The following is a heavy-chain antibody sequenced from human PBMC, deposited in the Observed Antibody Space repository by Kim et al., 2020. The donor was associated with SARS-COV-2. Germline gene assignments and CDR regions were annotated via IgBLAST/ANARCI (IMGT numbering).Heavy chain of an antibody. J-gene: IGHJ4*02. Sequence: GGSLRLSCAASGFTFSSYGMHWVRQAPGKGLEWVAVISYDGSNKYYADSVKGRFTISRDNSKNTLYLQMNSLRAEDTAVYYCAKVVGAYYDSSDSLDYWGQGTLVTVSS. D-gene: IGHD3-22*01. CDR1: GFTFSSYG. CDR3: AKVVGAYYDSSDSLDY. V-gene: IGHV3-30*18. CDR2: ISYDGSNK.